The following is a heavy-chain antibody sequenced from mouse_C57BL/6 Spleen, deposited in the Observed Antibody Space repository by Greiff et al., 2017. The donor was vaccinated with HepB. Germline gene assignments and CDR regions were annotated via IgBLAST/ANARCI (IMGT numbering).Heavy chain of an antibody. V-gene: IGHV1-19*01. J-gene: IGHJ3*02. D-gene: IGHD2-5*01. Sequence: VQLQQSGPVLVKPGASVKMSCKASGYTFTDYYMHWVKQSHGKSLEWIGVSNPYDGGTSYNQKFKGKATLTVDKSSSTAYMELNSLTSEDSAVYYCARRDYSNPYGYWGQGARVTVAA. CDR1: GYTFTDYY. CDR2: SNPYDGGT. CDR3: ARRDYSNPYGY.